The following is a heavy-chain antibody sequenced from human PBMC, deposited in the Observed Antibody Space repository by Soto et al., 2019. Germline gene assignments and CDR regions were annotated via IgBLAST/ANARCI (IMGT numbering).Heavy chain of an antibody. Sequence: GGSLRLSCAASGFTFSGSAMHWVRQASGKGLEWVGRIRSKPNSYATEYGASVKGRFTISRDDLKNTAYLQMNSLKTEDTAVYYCTTPGAFRYGYSVYWGHGTLVTVSS. V-gene: IGHV3-73*01. CDR2: IRSKPNSYAT. J-gene: IGHJ4*01. D-gene: IGHD5-18*01. CDR3: TTPGAFRYGYSVY. CDR1: GFTFSGSA.